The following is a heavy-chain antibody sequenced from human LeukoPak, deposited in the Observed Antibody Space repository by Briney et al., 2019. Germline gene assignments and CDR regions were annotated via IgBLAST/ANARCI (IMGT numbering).Heavy chain of an antibody. V-gene: IGHV4-4*02. CDR1: GGSIISSNW. J-gene: IGHJ4*02. CDR3: ASYDTTVYYFDS. Sequence: SGTLSLTCAVSGGSIISSNWWSWVRQPPGKGLEWIGEISHTGNTNYNPSLKSRVTISVDKSKNQFSLKLTSVTAADTAVYYCASYDTTVYYFDSWGQGTLVTVSS. D-gene: IGHD2/OR15-2a*01. CDR2: ISHTGNT.